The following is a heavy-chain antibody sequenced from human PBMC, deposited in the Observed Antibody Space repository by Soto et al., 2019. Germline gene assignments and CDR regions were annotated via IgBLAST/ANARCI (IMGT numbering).Heavy chain of an antibody. Sequence: QMQLVQSGAEVKKPGSSVKVSCKDSGGTLTNFINYPINWVRQAPGQGLEWMGGIVPNIGTVNYAQKFQGRVTITADKSTGTAYMELSSLRSEDTALYYCARRATGGFLRYFDNWGQGTLVTVSS. V-gene: IGHV1-69*06. CDR1: GGTLTNFINYP. J-gene: IGHJ4*02. CDR2: IVPNIGTV. CDR3: ARRATGGFLRYFDN. D-gene: IGHD2-8*02.